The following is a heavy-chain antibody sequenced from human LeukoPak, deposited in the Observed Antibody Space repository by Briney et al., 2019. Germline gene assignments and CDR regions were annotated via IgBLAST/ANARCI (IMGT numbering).Heavy chain of an antibody. D-gene: IGHD3-22*01. CDR3: AREVSEGFDF. V-gene: IGHV3-21*01. CDR2: FGTRSTSV. CDR1: GFTFSGYS. J-gene: IGHJ4*02. Sequence: GGSLRLSCTASGFTFSGYSMNWLRQAPGKGLEWVSSFGTRSTSVYHAGSVKGRFAISRDNAKNSLYLQMNSLRAEDTALYYCAREVSEGFDFWGQGTLVTVSS.